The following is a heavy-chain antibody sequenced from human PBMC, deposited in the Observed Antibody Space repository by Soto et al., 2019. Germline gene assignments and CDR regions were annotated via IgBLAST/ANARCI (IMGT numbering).Heavy chain of an antibody. Sequence: SETLSLTCAVYGGSFSGYYWSWIRQPPGKGLEWIGEINHRGSTNYNPSLKSRVTISVDTSKKQFSLKLSSVTAADTAVYYCARGRDFWSGYYANWFEPWGQGTLVTVSA. CDR2: INHRGST. CDR3: ARGRDFWSGYYANWFEP. V-gene: IGHV4-34*01. CDR1: GGSFSGYY. D-gene: IGHD3-3*01. J-gene: IGHJ5*02.